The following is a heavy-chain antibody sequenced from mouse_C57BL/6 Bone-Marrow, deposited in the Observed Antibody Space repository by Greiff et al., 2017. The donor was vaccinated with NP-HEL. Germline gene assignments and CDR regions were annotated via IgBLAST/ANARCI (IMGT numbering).Heavy chain of an antibody. J-gene: IGHJ4*01. D-gene: IGHD1-1*01. CDR2: IYPGSGST. CDR3: ARRSFYYSYAMDY. CDR1: GYTFTSYW. V-gene: IGHV1-55*01. Sequence: VQLQQSGAELVKPGASVKMSCKASGYTFTSYWITWVKQRPGQGLEWIGDIYPGSGSTNYNGKFKSKATLTVDTSSSTAYMQLSSLTSEDSAVYYCARRSFYYSYAMDYWGQGTSVTVSS.